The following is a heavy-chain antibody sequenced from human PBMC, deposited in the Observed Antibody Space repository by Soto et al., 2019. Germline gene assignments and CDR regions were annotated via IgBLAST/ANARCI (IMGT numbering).Heavy chain of an antibody. D-gene: IGHD6-13*01. J-gene: IGHJ4*02. CDR1: GFTFGSFA. V-gene: IGHV3-23*01. Sequence: GGSLRLSCAASGFTFGSFAMSWVRQAPGKGLDWVSAISGSGGSTYSADSVKGRFTISRDNSKNTLYLQMSSLRAEDTAVYYCARGLSAGKGSPPDFWGQGSLVTVSS. CDR3: ARGLSAGKGSPPDF. CDR2: ISGSGGST.